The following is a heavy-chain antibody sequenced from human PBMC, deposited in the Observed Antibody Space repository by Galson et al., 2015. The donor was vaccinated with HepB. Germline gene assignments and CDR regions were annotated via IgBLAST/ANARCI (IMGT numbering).Heavy chain of an antibody. CDR1: GGTFSSYA. Sequence: SVKVSCKASGGTFSSYAISWVRQAPGQGLEWMGGIIPIFGTANYAQKFQGRVTITADESTSTAYMELSSLRSEDTAVYYCAGSRSIAVAANFDYWGQGTLVTVSS. CDR2: IIPIFGTA. CDR3: AGSRSIAVAANFDY. V-gene: IGHV1-69*13. D-gene: IGHD6-19*01. J-gene: IGHJ4*02.